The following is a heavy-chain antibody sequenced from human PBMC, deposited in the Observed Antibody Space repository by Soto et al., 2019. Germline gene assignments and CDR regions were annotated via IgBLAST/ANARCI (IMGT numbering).Heavy chain of an antibody. CDR1: GYTFTSYY. Sequence: QVQLVQSGAEVKKPGASVKVSCKASGYTFTSYYMHWVRQAPGQGLEWMGIINPSGGSTSYAQKFRGRVTMTRDTSTSTVYMEVSSLRSEDTAVYYCARTTYGDYMDLSYWGQGTLVTVSS. CDR2: INPSGGST. J-gene: IGHJ1*01. V-gene: IGHV1-46*01. CDR3: ARTTYGDYMDLSY. D-gene: IGHD4-17*01.